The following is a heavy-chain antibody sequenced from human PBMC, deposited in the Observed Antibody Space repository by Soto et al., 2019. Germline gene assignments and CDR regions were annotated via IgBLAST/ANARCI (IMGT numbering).Heavy chain of an antibody. V-gene: IGHV1-24*01. CDR2: FDPEDGET. D-gene: IGHD1-7*01. J-gene: IGHJ4*02. CDR1: GYTLTELS. CDR3: AIWGGNWNYAFDY. Sequence: AASVKVSCKVSGYTLTELSMHWVRQAPGKGLEWMGGFDPEDGETIYAQKFQGRVTMTEDTSTDTAYMELSSLRSEDTAVYYCAIWGGNWNYAFDYWGQGTLVTVSS.